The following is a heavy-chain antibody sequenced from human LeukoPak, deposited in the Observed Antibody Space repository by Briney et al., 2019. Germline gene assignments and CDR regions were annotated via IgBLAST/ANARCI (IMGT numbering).Heavy chain of an antibody. CDR1: GFTFSSYA. V-gene: IGHV3-23*01. Sequence: GGSLRLSCAASGFTFSSYAMSWVRQAPGMGLEWVSSIGSSGDITYYADSVKGRFTISRDNSKNTLYLQMNSLRAEDTAVYYCARARGYWGQGTLVTVSS. J-gene: IGHJ4*02. CDR2: IGSSGDIT. CDR3: ARARGY.